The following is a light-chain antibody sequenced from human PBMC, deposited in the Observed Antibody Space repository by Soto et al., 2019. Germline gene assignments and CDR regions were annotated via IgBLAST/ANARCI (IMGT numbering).Light chain of an antibody. CDR2: AAS. Sequence: TVLTQCPDTLSLSPGESATLSCRASQSVRSSYLAWYQQTPGQTPRLLIYAASSRATGIPDRFSGSGSGTDFSLTISRLEAEDFAVYYCQQYGSSPRTFGQGTKVDI. J-gene: IGKJ1*01. CDR1: QSVRSSY. CDR3: QQYGSSPRT. V-gene: IGKV3-20*01.